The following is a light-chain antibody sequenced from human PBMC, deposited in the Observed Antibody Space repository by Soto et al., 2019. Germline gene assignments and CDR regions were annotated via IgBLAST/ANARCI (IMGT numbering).Light chain of an antibody. V-gene: IGKV1-6*01. CDR3: LQDHGDSWT. J-gene: IGKJ1*01. CDR1: RDVGSD. CDR2: AAS. Sequence: ASVGEKIIITCRASRDVGSDVSWYQQKPGQAPKLLIYAASNLYTGVPSRFSGSRSGTEFTLTISSLQPEDFASYYCLQDHGDSWTFGQGTKVDIK.